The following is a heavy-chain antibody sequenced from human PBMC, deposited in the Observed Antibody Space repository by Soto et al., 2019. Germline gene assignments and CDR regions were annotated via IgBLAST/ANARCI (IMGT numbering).Heavy chain of an antibody. Sequence: GGSLRLSCAASGFTFSGYAMSWVRQAPGKGLEWVSAISGSGGSTYYADSVKGRFTISRDNSKNTLYLQMNSLRVEDTAVYYCAKDSLSVPLTVTIRYWYFDYWGQGTLVTVSS. CDR2: ISGSGGST. CDR1: GFTFSGYA. J-gene: IGHJ4*02. V-gene: IGHV3-23*01. CDR3: AKDSLSVPLTVTIRYWYFDY. D-gene: IGHD4-17*01.